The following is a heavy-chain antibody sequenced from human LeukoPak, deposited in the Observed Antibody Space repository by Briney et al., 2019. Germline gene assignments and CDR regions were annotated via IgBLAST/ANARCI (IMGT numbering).Heavy chain of an antibody. CDR1: GHTFTYY. D-gene: IGHD1-26*01. J-gene: IGHJ3*02. Sequence: ASVKVSCKASGHTFTYYMHWVRQAPGQGLEGMGIINPSGDSTTYAQKFQGRVTVTRDMSTSTVYMELSSLRSEDTAVYYCARALSGSYRPEDVFDIWGQGTMVTVSS. CDR2: INPSGDST. CDR3: ARALSGSYRPEDVFDI. V-gene: IGHV1-46*01.